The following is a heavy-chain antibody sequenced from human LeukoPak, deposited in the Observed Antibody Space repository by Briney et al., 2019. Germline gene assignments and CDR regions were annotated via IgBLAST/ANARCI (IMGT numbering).Heavy chain of an antibody. Sequence: GGSLRLSCAASGFTFSSYGMHWVRQAPGKGLEWVAFIRYDGSNKYYADSVKGRFTISRDNSKNTLYLQMNSLRAEDTAVYYCARGAMPSRTFDYWGQGTLVTVSS. J-gene: IGHJ4*02. CDR1: GFTFSSYG. V-gene: IGHV3-30*02. D-gene: IGHD2-2*01. CDR3: ARGAMPSRTFDY. CDR2: IRYDGSNK.